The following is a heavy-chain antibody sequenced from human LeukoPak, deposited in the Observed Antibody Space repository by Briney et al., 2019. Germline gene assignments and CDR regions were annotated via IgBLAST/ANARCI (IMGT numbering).Heavy chain of an antibody. J-gene: IGHJ4*02. Sequence: ESGLTLFKPTQTLTLTCTFSGFSLRTNDVGVGWIRQPPGEALEWLALIYWDDDKRYSPSQKSRLTITKDTSKNQVVLTMANMDPADTATYYCAFSKYSRSDFDSWGQGTLVTVSS. V-gene: IGHV2-5*02. D-gene: IGHD6-6*01. CDR3: AFSKYSRSDFDS. CDR2: IYWDDDK. CDR1: GFSLRTNDVG.